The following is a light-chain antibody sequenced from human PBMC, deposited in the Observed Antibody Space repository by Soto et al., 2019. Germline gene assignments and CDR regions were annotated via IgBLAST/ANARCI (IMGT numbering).Light chain of an antibody. CDR3: QQYVSSVT. CDR1: QSVDSSF. J-gene: IGKJ1*01. Sequence: EIVLTQSPGSLSLSPGERATLSCRASQSVDSSFFAWYQQKPGQDPRLLIYGASNRATGIPDRFSGRGSGTDFTLPISRLEPEDFAVYYCQQYVSSVTFGQGTKVEIK. CDR2: GAS. V-gene: IGKV3-20*01.